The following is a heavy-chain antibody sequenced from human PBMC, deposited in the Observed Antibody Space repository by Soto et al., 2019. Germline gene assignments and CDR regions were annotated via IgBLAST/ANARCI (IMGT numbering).Heavy chain of an antibody. V-gene: IGHV4-59*08. CDR1: GGSISNFY. J-gene: IGHJ6*03. CDR3: AKTILSTLCLADSRVDYNDYIVN. CDR2: VYYTGST. Sequence: SETLSLTCTVSGGSISNFYWSWIRQPPGKGLEWIGYVYYTGSTSYNPSLKRRVTFSADSSRGQFSLRLNSVTAADTAVYYCAKTILSTLCLADSRVDYNDYIVNGDQETTDTASS.